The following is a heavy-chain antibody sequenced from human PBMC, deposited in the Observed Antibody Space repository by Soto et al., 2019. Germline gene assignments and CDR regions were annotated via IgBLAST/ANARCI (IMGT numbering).Heavy chain of an antibody. J-gene: IGHJ6*02. CDR1: GGSISSSSYY. CDR3: ARHVYGSGSYYFHYYYYGMDV. CDR2: IYYSGST. Sequence: SETLSLNCTVSGGSISSSSYYWGWILQPPGKGLEWIGSIYYSGSTYYNPSLKSRVTISVDTSKNQFSLKLSSVTAADTAVYYCARHVYGSGSYYFHYYYYGMDVWGQGTTVTVSS. V-gene: IGHV4-39*01. D-gene: IGHD3-10*01.